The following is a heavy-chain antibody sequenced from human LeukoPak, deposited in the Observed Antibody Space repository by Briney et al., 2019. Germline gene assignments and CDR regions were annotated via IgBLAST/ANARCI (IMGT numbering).Heavy chain of an antibody. V-gene: IGHV1-18*01. D-gene: IGHD5-12*01. CDR2: ISAYNGNT. CDR1: GYTFTSYG. CDR3: ARADIVATTHDY. J-gene: IGHJ4*02. Sequence: ASVKVSCKASGYTFTSYGISWVRQAPGQGLEWMGWISAYNGNTNYAQKLQGRVTMTTDTSTSIAYMELRSLRSDDTAVYYCARADIVATTHDYWGQGTLVTVSS.